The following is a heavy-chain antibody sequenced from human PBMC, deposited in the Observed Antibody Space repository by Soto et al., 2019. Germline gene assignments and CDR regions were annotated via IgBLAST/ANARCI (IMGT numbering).Heavy chain of an antibody. CDR3: ARGPRGVRGVITKYYYYGMDG. D-gene: IGHD3-10*02. Sequence: PSETLSLTCAVYGGSFSGYYWSWIRPPPEKGLEWFGEINHSGSTNYNPSLKSRVTISVDTSKNQFSLKLSSVTAADTAVYYCARGPRGVRGVITKYYYYGMDGWGQGTTVTVSS. CDR2: INHSGST. J-gene: IGHJ6*02. CDR1: GGSFSGYY. V-gene: IGHV4-34*01.